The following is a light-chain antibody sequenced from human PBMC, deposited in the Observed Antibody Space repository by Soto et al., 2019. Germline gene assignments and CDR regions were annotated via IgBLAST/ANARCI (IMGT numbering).Light chain of an antibody. V-gene: IGLV2-14*01. CDR2: EVT. J-gene: IGLJ2*01. Sequence: QSVLTQPASVSGSPGQSITISCTGTNSDVGGFNYVSWYQQHPDKAPKLIIFEVTDRPSGVSNRFSGSKSGNTASLTISGLQSEEEAEYYCCSYTSRSTLVFGGGTTLTVL. CDR1: NSDVGGFNY. CDR3: CSYTSRSTLV.